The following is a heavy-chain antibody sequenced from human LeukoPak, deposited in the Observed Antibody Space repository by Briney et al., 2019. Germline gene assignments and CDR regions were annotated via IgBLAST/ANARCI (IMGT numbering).Heavy chain of an antibody. CDR1: GGTFSSYA. J-gene: IGHJ6*02. V-gene: IGHV1-69*04. D-gene: IGHD3-10*01. Sequence: SVKVSCKASGGTFSSYAISWVRQAPGQGLEWMGRIIPILGIANYAQKFQGRVTITADKSTSTAYMELSSLRSEDTAVYYCAREEYYYGSFMDVWSQGTTVTVSS. CDR3: AREEYYYGSFMDV. CDR2: IIPILGIA.